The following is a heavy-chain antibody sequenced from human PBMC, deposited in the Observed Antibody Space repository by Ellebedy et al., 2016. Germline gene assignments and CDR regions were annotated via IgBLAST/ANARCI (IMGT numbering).Heavy chain of an antibody. V-gene: IGHV3-74*01. CDR1: GFTFSSYW. Sequence: GGSLRLXXAGSGFTFSSYWMYWVRQAPGKGLVWVSHINSDGSNTNYADSVKGRFTISRDNAKNTLYLQMNSLRAEDTAVYYCAASYDAFDIWGQGTMVTVSS. J-gene: IGHJ3*02. CDR3: AASYDAFDI. CDR2: INSDGSNT.